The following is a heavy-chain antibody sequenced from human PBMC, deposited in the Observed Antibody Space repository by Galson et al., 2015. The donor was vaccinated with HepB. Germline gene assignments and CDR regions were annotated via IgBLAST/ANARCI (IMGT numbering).Heavy chain of an antibody. D-gene: IGHD3-3*01. V-gene: IGHV3-30*18. CDR3: AKDRTQRNFWSGYFDY. CDR1: GFTFSSYG. J-gene: IGHJ4*02. CDR2: ISYDGSNK. Sequence: SLRLSCAASGFTFSSYGMHWVRQAPGKGLEWVAVISYDGSNKYYADSVKGRFTISRDNSKNTLYLQMNSLRAEDTAVYYCAKDRTQRNFWSGYFDYWGQGTLVTVSS.